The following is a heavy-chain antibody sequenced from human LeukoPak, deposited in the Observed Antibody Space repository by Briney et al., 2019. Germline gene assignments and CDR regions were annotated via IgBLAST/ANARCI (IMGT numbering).Heavy chain of an antibody. Sequence: GGSLRLSCADSGFTFSYFYMSWIRQAPGKGLEWVSYISSSGSTIFYADSVKGRFTTSRDNAKNSLYLQMNSLRAEDTAVYYCARSVVAATETFDYWGQGTLVTVSS. J-gene: IGHJ4*02. V-gene: IGHV3-11*04. D-gene: IGHD2-15*01. CDR1: GFTFSYFY. CDR2: ISSSGSTI. CDR3: ARSVVAATETFDY.